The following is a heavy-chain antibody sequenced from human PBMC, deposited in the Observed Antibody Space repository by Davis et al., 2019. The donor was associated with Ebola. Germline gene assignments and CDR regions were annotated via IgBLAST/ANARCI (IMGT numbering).Heavy chain of an antibody. Sequence: GGSLRLSCAASGFTFSSYSMNWVRQAPGKGPEWVSYISSSSSTIYYADSVKGRFTISRDNAKNSLYLQMNSLRDEDTAVYYCARGASDYYDSSGYVWEAYYFDYWGQGTLVTVSS. CDR1: GFTFSSYS. D-gene: IGHD3-22*01. CDR2: ISSSSSTI. V-gene: IGHV3-48*02. J-gene: IGHJ4*02. CDR3: ARGASDYYDSSGYVWEAYYFDY.